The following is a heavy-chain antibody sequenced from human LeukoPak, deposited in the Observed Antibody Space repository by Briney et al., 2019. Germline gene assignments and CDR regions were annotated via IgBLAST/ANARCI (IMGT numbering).Heavy chain of an antibody. V-gene: IGHV3-74*01. CDR1: GFTFSSYW. CDR2: INGDGRNI. Sequence: GGSLRLSCVASGFTFSSYWMHWVRQDPRKGLVWVSRINGDGRNINYADSVRGRFTISRDNAKNTLYLQMNTLRAEDTAVYYCTRDLMDYDVSTGLHHYYMDVWGQGTTVTVSS. D-gene: IGHD3-9*01. CDR3: TRDLMDYDVSTGLHHYYMDV. J-gene: IGHJ6*02.